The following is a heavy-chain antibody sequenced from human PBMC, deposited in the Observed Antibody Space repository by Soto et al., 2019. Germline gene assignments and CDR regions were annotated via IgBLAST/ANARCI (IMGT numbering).Heavy chain of an antibody. D-gene: IGHD5-12*01. CDR1: GGSISSSSYY. V-gene: IGHV4-39*01. CDR3: ASNAQTKWLRLLDYYYMDV. Sequence: QLQLQESGPGLVKPSETLSLTCTVSGGSISSSSYYWGWIRQPPGKGLEWIGSIYYSGSTYYNPSLKSRVTISVDTSKNQFSLKLSSVTAADTAVYYCASNAQTKWLRLLDYYYMDVWGKGTTVTVSS. CDR2: IYYSGST. J-gene: IGHJ6*03.